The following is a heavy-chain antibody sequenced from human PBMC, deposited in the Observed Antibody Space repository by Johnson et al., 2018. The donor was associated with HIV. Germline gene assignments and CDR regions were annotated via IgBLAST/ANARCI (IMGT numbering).Heavy chain of an antibody. V-gene: IGHV3-NL1*01. CDR1: GFTFSSYG. CDR2: IYRGGST. Sequence: VQLVESGGGLVQPGGSLRLSCAASGFTFSSYGMHWVRQAPGKGLEWVSVIYRGGSTYYADSVKGRFTISRDNSKNTLYLQMNSLRAEDTAIYYCARLPSGYNRDAFNIWGQGTMVTVSS. J-gene: IGHJ3*02. D-gene: IGHD5-18*01. CDR3: ARLPSGYNRDAFNI.